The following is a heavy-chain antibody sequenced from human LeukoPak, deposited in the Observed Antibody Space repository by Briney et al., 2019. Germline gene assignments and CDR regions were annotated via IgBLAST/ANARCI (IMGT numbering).Heavy chain of an antibody. CDR3: AKAGYSTGWSGGRYYSYGLDV. J-gene: IGHJ6*02. V-gene: IGHV4-4*02. D-gene: IGHD6-19*01. CDR1: GGSISSSNW. CDR2: IYHSGST. Sequence: PSETLSLTCVVSGGSISSSNWWSWVRQPPGKGLEWIGAIYHSGSTNYNPSLKSRVTISIDTSKSQFSLRLSSVTAADTAIYYCAKAGYSTGWSGGRYYSYGLDVWGQGTTITVSS.